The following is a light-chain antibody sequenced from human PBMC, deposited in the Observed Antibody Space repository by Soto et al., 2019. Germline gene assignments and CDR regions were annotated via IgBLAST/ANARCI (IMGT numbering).Light chain of an antibody. Sequence: DIQMTQSPSTLSASVGDRVTITCRASQSISSWLAWYQQKPGKAPKLLIYDASSLESGVPSRFSGSGSGTEFTLTISSLQPDDFATYYCQQYHSYLLNFEGETKVAIK. V-gene: IGKV1-5*01. CDR3: QQYHSYLLN. J-gene: IGKJ4*01. CDR1: QSISSW. CDR2: DAS.